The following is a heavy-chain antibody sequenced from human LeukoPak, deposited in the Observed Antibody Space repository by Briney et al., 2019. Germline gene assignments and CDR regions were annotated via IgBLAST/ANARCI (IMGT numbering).Heavy chain of an antibody. V-gene: IGHV4-59*01. Sequence: PSETLSPTCTVSGGSINSYYWSWIRQTPGKGLEWIGYIYYSGSTNYNPSLKSRVTISVDTSKNQFSLKLSSVTAADTAVYYCARVPMVRAGFDPWGQGTLVTVSS. D-gene: IGHD3-10*01. CDR3: ARVPMVRAGFDP. CDR2: IYYSGST. CDR1: GGSINSYY. J-gene: IGHJ5*02.